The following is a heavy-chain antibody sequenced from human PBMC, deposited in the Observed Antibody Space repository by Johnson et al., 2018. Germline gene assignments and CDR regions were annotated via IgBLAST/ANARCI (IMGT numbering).Heavy chain of an antibody. CDR2: ISSSSSTI. J-gene: IGHJ6*03. CDR3: ARGAVAGTGIYYYYYYMDV. Sequence: VQLVQSGGGVVQPGRSLRLSCAASGFIFSSYSMNWVRQAPGKGLEWVSYISSSSSTIYYADSVKGRFTISRDNAKNSLYLQMNSLRAGDTAVYYCARGAVAGTGIYYYYYYMDVWGKGTTVTVSS. D-gene: IGHD6-19*01. V-gene: IGHV3-48*01. CDR1: GFIFSSYS.